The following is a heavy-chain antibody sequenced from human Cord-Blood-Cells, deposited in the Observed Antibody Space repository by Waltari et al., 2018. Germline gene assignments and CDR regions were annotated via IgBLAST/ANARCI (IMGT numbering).Heavy chain of an antibody. CDR3: ARPPFHCSSTSCYFDY. Sequence: EVQLVQSGAEVKKPGESLKISCKGSGYSFTSYWIGWVRPMPGKGLEWMGIIYPGDSDTRYSPSFQGQVTISADKSISTAYLQWSSLKASDTAMYYCARPPFHCSSTSCYFDYWGQGTLVTVSS. V-gene: IGHV5-51*01. D-gene: IGHD2-2*01. J-gene: IGHJ4*02. CDR2: IYPGDSDT. CDR1: GYSFTSYW.